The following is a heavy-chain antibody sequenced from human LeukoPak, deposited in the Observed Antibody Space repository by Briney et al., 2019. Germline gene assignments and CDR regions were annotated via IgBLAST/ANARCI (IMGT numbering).Heavy chain of an antibody. D-gene: IGHD3-10*01. CDR3: ARDRYYASGSYSFDY. CDR2: ISYDGTNK. CDR1: GLTFSSYT. Sequence: TGGSLRLSCAASGLTFSSYTMHWVRQAPGKGLEWVAVISYDGTNKYYTDSVKGRITISGDNSNNTLYLQMNSLRTEDTAVYYCARDRYYASGSYSFDYWGQGTLVTVSS. J-gene: IGHJ4*02. V-gene: IGHV3-30*04.